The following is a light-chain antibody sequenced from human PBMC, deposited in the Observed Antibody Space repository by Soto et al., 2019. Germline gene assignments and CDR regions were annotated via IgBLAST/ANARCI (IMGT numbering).Light chain of an antibody. J-gene: IGLJ3*02. CDR2: SNN. V-gene: IGLV1-44*01. CDR3: AAWDDSLNGWV. CDR1: SSNIGSNT. Sequence: QSVLTRPPSASGTPGQRVTISCSGSSSNIGSNTVIWYQQLPGTAPKLLIYSNNQRPSGVPDRFSGSKSGTSASLAISGLQSEDEADYYCAAWDDSLNGWVFGAGTKLTVL.